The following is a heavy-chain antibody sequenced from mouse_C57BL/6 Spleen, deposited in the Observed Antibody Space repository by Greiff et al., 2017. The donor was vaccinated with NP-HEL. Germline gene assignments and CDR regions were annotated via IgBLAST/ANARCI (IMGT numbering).Heavy chain of an antibody. CDR3: GRYGSSYWYFDV. CDR2: IDPSDSYT. Sequence: QVQLQQPGAELVMPGASVKLSCKASGYTFTSYWMHWVKQRPGQGLEWIGEIDPSDSYTNYNQKFKGKSTLTVDKSSSTAYMQLSSLTSEDSAVYYCGRYGSSYWYFDVWGTGTTVTVSS. J-gene: IGHJ1*03. D-gene: IGHD1-1*01. V-gene: IGHV1-69*01. CDR1: GYTFTSYW.